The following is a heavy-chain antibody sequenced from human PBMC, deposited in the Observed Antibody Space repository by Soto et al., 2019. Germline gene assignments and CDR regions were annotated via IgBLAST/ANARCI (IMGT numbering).Heavy chain of an antibody. D-gene: IGHD2-2*01. CDR2: ISGGGSPI. CDR3: AKRRSRDGHNFDY. V-gene: IGHV3-11*01. CDR1: GFTFSDHY. J-gene: IGHJ4*02. Sequence: QVQLVESGGGLLKPGGSLRLSCAASGFTFSDHYMTWIRQPPGKGLEWLSSISGGGSPIYYADSVRGRFSISRDNAKNSLYLQMNSLRAEDTAVYYCAKRRSRDGHNFDYWGQGTLVTVSS.